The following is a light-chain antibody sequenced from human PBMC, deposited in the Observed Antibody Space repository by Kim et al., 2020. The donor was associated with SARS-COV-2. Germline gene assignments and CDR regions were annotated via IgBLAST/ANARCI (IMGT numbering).Light chain of an antibody. Sequence: DIQLTQSPSFLSASVGDRVTITCRASHDISNYLAWYQQKPGKGPHFLIFAASTLQDGVPSRFSGSGSGTQFTLTISSLQPEDFATYYCQQVKTYPLNFGGGTKVDIK. CDR3: QQVKTYPLN. CDR1: HDISNY. V-gene: IGKV1-9*01. CDR2: AAS. J-gene: IGKJ4*01.